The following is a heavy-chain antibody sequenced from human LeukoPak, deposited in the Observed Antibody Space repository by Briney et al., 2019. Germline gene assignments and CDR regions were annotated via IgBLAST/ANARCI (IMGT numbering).Heavy chain of an antibody. CDR3: VSFYETY. CDR2: INSDGSWT. CDR1: GNYW. Sequence: GGSLRLSCAASGNYWMHWVRQVPGKGLVWVSHINSDGSWTSYADSVKGRFTISKDNAKNTVYLQMNRLRAEDTAVYYCVSFYETYWGRGTLVTVSS. D-gene: IGHD2/OR15-2a*01. V-gene: IGHV3-74*01. J-gene: IGHJ4*02.